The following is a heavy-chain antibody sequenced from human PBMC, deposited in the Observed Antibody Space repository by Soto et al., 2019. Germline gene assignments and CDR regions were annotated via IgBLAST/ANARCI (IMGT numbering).Heavy chain of an antibody. CDR2: IKQDGSEK. J-gene: IGHJ4*02. CDR1: GFILRDYD. CDR3: ARELDY. V-gene: IGHV3-7*01. Sequence: GGSLRLSCASSGFILRDYDMHWVRQAPGKGLEWVANIKQDGSEKYYVDSVKGRFTISRDNAKNSLYLQMNSLRAEDTAVYYCARELDYWGQGTLVTVSS.